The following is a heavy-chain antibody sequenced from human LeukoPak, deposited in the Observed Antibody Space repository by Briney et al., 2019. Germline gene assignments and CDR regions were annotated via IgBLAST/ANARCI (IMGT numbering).Heavy chain of an antibody. CDR3: ARHRSNVQVDY. CDR2: IYPGDSDT. CDR1: GYSFTSYW. J-gene: IGHJ4*02. V-gene: IGHV5-51*01. Sequence: GESLKISCKGSGYSFTSYWIGWVRPMPGKGLEGMGIIYPGDSDTRYSPSFQGQVTISADKSISTAYLQWSSLKASDTAMYYCARHRSNVQVDYWGQGTLVTVSS. D-gene: IGHD1-1*01.